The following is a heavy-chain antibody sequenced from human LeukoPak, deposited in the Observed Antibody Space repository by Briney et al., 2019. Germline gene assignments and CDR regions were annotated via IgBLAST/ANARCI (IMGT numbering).Heavy chain of an antibody. Sequence: ASVKVSCKASGYTFTCYYMHWVRQAPGQGLEWMGWINPNSGGTSYAQKFQGRVTMTRDMSTSTVYMELSSLRSEDTAVYYCARDMDSSSNFDYWGQGTLVTVSS. D-gene: IGHD6-13*01. CDR3: ARDMDSSSNFDY. CDR1: GYTFTCYY. J-gene: IGHJ4*02. V-gene: IGHV1-2*02. CDR2: INPNSGGT.